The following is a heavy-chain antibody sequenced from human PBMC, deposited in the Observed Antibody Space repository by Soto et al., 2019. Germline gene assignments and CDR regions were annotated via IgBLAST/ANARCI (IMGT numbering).Heavy chain of an antibody. D-gene: IGHD6-19*01. CDR1: GFTFSSYG. V-gene: IGHV3-33*01. J-gene: IGHJ6*02. CDR3: ARDHLAAVAVPYYYYGMDV. Sequence: QVQLVESGGGVVQPGRSLRLSCAASGFTFSSYGMHWVRQAPGKGLEWVAVIWYDGSNKYYADSVKGRFTISSDNSKNTLYLQMNSLRAEDTAVYYGARDHLAAVAVPYYYYGMDVWGQGTTVTVSS. CDR2: IWYDGSNK.